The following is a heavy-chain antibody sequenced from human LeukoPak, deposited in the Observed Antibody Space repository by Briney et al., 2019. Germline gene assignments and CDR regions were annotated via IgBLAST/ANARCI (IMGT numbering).Heavy chain of an antibody. D-gene: IGHD2-15*01. J-gene: IGHJ4*02. V-gene: IGHV1-69*05. Sequence: SVKVSCKASGGTFSSYAISWVRQAPGQGLEWMGGIIPIFGTANYAQKFQGRVTMTRDTSISTAYMELSRLRSDDTAVYYCAREKDRPTSSGLDYWGQGTLVTVSS. CDR2: IIPIFGTA. CDR3: AREKDRPTSSGLDY. CDR1: GGTFSSYA.